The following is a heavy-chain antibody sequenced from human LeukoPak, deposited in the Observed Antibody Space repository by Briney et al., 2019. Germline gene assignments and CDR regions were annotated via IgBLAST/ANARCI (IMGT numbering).Heavy chain of an antibody. CDR1: GFTFSSYS. Sequence: PGGSLRLSCAASGFTFSSYSMNWVRQAPGKGLEWVSSISSSSSYIYYADSVKGRFTISRDNAKNSLYLQMNSLRAEDTAVYYCARGYCSSTSCYRGWAFDIWGQGTMVTVSS. V-gene: IGHV3-21*01. CDR3: ARGYCSSTSCYRGWAFDI. CDR2: ISSSSSYI. J-gene: IGHJ3*02. D-gene: IGHD2-2*02.